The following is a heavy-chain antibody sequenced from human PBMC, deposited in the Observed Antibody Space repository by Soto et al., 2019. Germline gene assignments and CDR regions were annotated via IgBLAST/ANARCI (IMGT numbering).Heavy chain of an antibody. CDR3: ARGGTVSTA. D-gene: IGHD4-4*01. CDR2: ISSGNNAI. Sequence: VQLVESGGGLVQPGGSLRLSCAASGFSISTPSMNWVRQAPGKGLEWVSFISSGNNAIYYADSVKGRFKISRDIAKNSVSLQMNSLGAEDTAVYYCARGGTVSTAWGQGTRVTVSS. J-gene: IGHJ5*02. V-gene: IGHV3-48*01. CDR1: GFSISTPS.